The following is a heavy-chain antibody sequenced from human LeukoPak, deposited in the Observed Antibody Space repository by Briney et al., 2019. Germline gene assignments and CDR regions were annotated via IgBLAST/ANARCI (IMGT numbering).Heavy chain of an antibody. CDR2: ISGSGSTK. V-gene: IGHV3-11*01. CDR3: ARVGSIAAAGTPDY. CDR1: GFTFSDYY. J-gene: IGHJ4*02. D-gene: IGHD6-13*01. Sequence: KPGGSLRLSCAASGFTFSDYYMSWIRQAPGKGLEWVSHISGSGSTKIYADSVKGRFTISRDNAENSLYLQVNSLRAEDTAVYYCARVGSIAAAGTPDYWGQGTLVTVSS.